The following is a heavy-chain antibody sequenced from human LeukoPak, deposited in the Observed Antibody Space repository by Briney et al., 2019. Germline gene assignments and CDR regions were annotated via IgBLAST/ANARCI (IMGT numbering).Heavy chain of an antibody. V-gene: IGHV1-69*02. CDR3: QLNIVVVPAAIREVGATPAY. J-gene: IGHJ4*02. CDR2: IIPILGIA. CDR1: GGTFSSYT. Sequence: RASVKVSRKASGGTFSSYTISWVRQAPGQGLEWMGRIIPILGIANYAQKFQGRVTITADKSTSTTYMELSSLRSEDTAVYYCQLNIVVVPAAIREVGATPAYWGQGTLVTVSS. D-gene: IGHD2-2*02.